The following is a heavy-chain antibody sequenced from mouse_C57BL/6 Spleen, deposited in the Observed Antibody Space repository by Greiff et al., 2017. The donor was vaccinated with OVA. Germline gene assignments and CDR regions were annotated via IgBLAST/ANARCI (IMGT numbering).Heavy chain of an antibody. CDR3: ARRSFITTVVDY. D-gene: IGHD1-1*01. CDR2: IDPEDGET. Sequence: EVQRVESGAELVKPGASVKLSCTASGFNIKDYYMHWVKQRTEQGLEWIGRIDPEDGETKYAPKFQGKATITADTSSNTAYLQLSSLTSEDTAVYYCARRSFITTVVDYWGQGTTLTVSS. CDR1: GFNIKDYY. V-gene: IGHV14-2*01. J-gene: IGHJ2*01.